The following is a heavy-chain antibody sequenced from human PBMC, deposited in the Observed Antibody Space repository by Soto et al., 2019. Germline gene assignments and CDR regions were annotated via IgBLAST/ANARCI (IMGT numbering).Heavy chain of an antibody. CDR1: GYSFTSYW. D-gene: IGHD3-3*01. CDR2: IDPSDSYT. V-gene: IGHV5-10-1*01. J-gene: IGHJ6*03. Sequence: PGESLKISCKGSGYSFTSYWISWVRQMPGKGLEWMGRIDPSDSYTNYSPSFQGHVTISADKSISTAYLQWSSLKASDTAMYYCARGLKNPGSSYDFWSGPLHGPQYYYYMDVWGTGTTVTVSS. CDR3: ARGLKNPGSSYDFWSGPLHGPQYYYYMDV.